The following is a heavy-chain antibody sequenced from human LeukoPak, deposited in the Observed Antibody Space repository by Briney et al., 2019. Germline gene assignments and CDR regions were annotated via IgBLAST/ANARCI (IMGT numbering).Heavy chain of an antibody. V-gene: IGHV3-53*01. Sequence: GGSLRLSCAASGFTVSSNHMSWVRQAPGKGLEWVSIIYSGGSTYYAVSVKGRFTISRDNSENTLCLQMNSLRAEDTAVYYCARASAAVTRYYYNGMDVWGQGTTVTVSS. D-gene: IGHD4-17*01. CDR3: ARASAAVTRYYYNGMDV. CDR1: GFTVSSNH. CDR2: IYSGGST. J-gene: IGHJ6*02.